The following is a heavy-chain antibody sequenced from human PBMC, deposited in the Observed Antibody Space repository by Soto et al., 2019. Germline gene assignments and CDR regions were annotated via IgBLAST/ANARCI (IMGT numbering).Heavy chain of an antibody. J-gene: IGHJ6*02. CDR2: IWYDGSNK. CDR3: ARDRTPFGVYDDCGMDV. D-gene: IGHD3-10*01. Sequence: QVQLVESGGGVVQPGRSLRLSCAASGFTFSSYGMHWVRQAPGKGLEWVSVIWYDGSNKYYADSVKGRFTISRDNSKNTLYLQMNSLRAEDTAVYYCARDRTPFGVYDDCGMDVWGQGTTVAVSS. CDR1: GFTFSSYG. V-gene: IGHV3-33*01.